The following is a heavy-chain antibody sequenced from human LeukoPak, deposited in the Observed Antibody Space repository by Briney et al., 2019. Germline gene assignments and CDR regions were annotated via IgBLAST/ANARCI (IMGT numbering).Heavy chain of an antibody. CDR2: INHSGST. Sequence: SETLSLTCAVYGGSFSGHDWSWIRQPPGKGLEWIGEINHSGSTNYNPPLKSRVTISIDTSKNQFSLKLSSVTAADTAVYFCATEYTTSSTAFDIWGQGTMVTVSS. V-gene: IGHV4-34*01. J-gene: IGHJ3*02. D-gene: IGHD6-6*01. CDR3: ATEYTTSSTAFDI. CDR1: GGSFSGHD.